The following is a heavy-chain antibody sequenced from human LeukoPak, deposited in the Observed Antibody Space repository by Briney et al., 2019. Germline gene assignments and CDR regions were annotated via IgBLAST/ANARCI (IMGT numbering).Heavy chain of an antibody. V-gene: IGHV3-53*01. J-gene: IGHJ3*02. Sequence: PGGSLRLSCAASGFTVSSNYMSWVRQAPGKGLEWVSVIYNGGSTRYADSVKGRFTFSRDNSKNTLYLQMNSLRAEDTAVYYCARVIVTGYYDAFDIWGQGTMVTVSS. CDR1: GFTVSSNY. CDR2: IYNGGST. CDR3: ARVIVTGYYDAFDI. D-gene: IGHD3-9*01.